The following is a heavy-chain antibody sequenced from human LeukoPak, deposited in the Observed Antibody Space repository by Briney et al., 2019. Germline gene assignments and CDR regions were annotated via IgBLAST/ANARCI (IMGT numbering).Heavy chain of an antibody. CDR2: INHSGST. D-gene: IGHD3-22*01. Sequence: SETLSLTCAVYGGSFSGYYWSWIRQPPGKGLEWIGEINHSGSTNYNPSLKSRVTISVDTSKNQFSLKLSSVTAADTAVYYCARGSLYDSSGYQDYWGQGTLVTVSS. CDR3: ARGSLYDSSGYQDY. V-gene: IGHV4-34*01. CDR1: GGSFSGYY. J-gene: IGHJ4*02.